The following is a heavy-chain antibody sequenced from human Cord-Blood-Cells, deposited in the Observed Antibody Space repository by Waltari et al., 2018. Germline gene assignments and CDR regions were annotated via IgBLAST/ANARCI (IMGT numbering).Heavy chain of an antibody. CDR2: IWYDGSNK. CDR3: ARGDVYRGYSYGPYYFDY. J-gene: IGHJ4*02. Sequence: QVQLVESGGGVVQPGRSLRLSCAASGFTFSSYGMHWVRQAPGQGLEWVPVIWYDGSNKYYADSVKGRFTISRDNSKNTLYLQMNSLRAEDTAVYYCARGDVYRGYSYGPYYFDYWGQGTLVTVSS. V-gene: IGHV3-33*01. CDR1: GFTFSSYG. D-gene: IGHD5-18*01.